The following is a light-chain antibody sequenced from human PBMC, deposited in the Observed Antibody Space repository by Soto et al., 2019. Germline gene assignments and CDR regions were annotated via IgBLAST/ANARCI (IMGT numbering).Light chain of an antibody. Sequence: QSVLTQPASVSGSPGQSITISCTGSSSDIGAYNYVSWYQQHPGKAPKLMIYDVTNRPSGLSNRFSGSKSGSTASLTISGLQAEDEADYYCSSYTSSRIRVFGGGTKLTVL. CDR1: SSDIGAYNY. J-gene: IGLJ3*02. CDR2: DVT. CDR3: SSYTSSRIRV. V-gene: IGLV2-14*01.